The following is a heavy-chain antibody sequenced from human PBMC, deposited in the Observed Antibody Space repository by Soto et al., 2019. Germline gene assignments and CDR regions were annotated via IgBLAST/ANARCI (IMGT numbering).Heavy chain of an antibody. J-gene: IGHJ4*02. CDR1: GFTFSSYG. CDR2: ISYDGSNK. V-gene: IGHV3-30*18. Sequence: PGGSRRLSCAASGFTFSSYGMHWVRQAPGKGLEWVAVISYDGSNKYYADSVKGRFTISRDNSKNTLYLQMNSLRAEDTAVYYCAKLIAVAGLEYFDYWGQGTLVTVS. CDR3: AKLIAVAGLEYFDY. D-gene: IGHD6-19*01.